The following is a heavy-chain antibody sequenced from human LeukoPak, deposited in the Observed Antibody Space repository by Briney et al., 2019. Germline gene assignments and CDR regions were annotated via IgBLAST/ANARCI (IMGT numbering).Heavy chain of an antibody. J-gene: IGHJ4*02. CDR3: TRGREVDY. Sequence: GGSLRLSCAASGFTFNNYAMSWVRQAPGKGREWVGFIRSKAYGGTTEYAASVKARFTISRDDSKSIAYLQMNSLKTEDTAVYYCTRGREVDYWGQGTLVTLSS. V-gene: IGHV3-49*04. CDR2: IRSKAYGGTT. CDR1: GFTFNNYA.